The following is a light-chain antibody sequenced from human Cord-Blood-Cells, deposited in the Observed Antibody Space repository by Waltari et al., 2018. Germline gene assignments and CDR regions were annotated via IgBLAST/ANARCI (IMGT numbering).Light chain of an antibody. CDR1: STDVGRYNL. CDR3: CSYAGSSTWV. Sequence: QSALTQPASVSGSPGQSITISCTGTSTDVGRYNLVSWYQQHPGKARKLMIYEGSKRPSGFSNRFSGSKSGNTASLTIAGLQAEDEADYCCCSYAGSSTWVFGGGTKLTVL. V-gene: IGLV2-23*01. J-gene: IGLJ3*02. CDR2: EGS.